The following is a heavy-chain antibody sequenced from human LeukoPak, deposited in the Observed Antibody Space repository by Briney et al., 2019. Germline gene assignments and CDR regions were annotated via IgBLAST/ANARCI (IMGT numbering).Heavy chain of an antibody. D-gene: IGHD1-26*01. CDR1: GFTFSSYG. CDR2: LSWSGTDT. J-gene: IGHJ4*02. CDR3: ARGPGGVGPDFDF. Sequence: GGSLRLSCAASGFTFSSYGMRWVRQAPGKGLEWVSSLSWSGTDTHYADSVKGRFTISRDNSKNTLYLQMNSLRVEDTAVYYCARGPGGVGPDFDFWGQGTLVTVSS. V-gene: IGHV3-23*01.